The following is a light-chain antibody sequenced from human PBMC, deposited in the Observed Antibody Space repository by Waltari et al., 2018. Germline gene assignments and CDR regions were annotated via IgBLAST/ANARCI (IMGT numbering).Light chain of an antibody. CDR2: VTSDGSH. CDR3: QTGGHGTWV. V-gene: IGLV4-69*01. CDR1: SWYSSHV. J-gene: IGLJ3*02. Sequence: LVLTQSPSASASLKASLKLTCPLSSWYSSHVIAWLQHQPGKGPRYFMKVTSDGSHRKGDDIPDRFTASKSGPECHLTITSLRSEAEADYFCQTGGHGTWVSGGGTKLTVL.